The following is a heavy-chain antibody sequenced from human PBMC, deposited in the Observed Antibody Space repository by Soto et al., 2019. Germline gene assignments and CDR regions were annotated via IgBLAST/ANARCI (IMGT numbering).Heavy chain of an antibody. CDR1: GFTFSPAW. V-gene: IGHV3-15*01. J-gene: IGHJ4*02. CDR2: IKSKTSGGTI. D-gene: IGHD3-22*01. Sequence: EVQLVESGGGLVKPGGSLRLSCEASGFTFSPAWMIWVRQAPGKGLELVGLIKSKTSGGTIDYAAPVKGRFTISRDDSEKTLYLQMNSLRAEDTAVYYCVAYVPNSSGYVPIDYWGQGTLVTVSS. CDR3: VAYVPNSSGYVPIDY.